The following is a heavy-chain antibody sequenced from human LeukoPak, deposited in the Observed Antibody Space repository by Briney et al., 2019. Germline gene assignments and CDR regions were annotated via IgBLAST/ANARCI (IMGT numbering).Heavy chain of an antibody. CDR1: GFTVSSNY. CDR3: AARGFSSSWYDFDY. J-gene: IGHJ4*02. CDR2: IYSGGST. D-gene: IGHD6-13*01. Sequence: GGSLRLSCAASGFTVSSNYMSWVRQAPGKGLEWVSVIYSGGSTYYGDSVKGRFTISRDNSKNTLYLQMNSLRAEDTAVYYCAARGFSSSWYDFDYWGQGTLVTVSS. V-gene: IGHV3-66*01.